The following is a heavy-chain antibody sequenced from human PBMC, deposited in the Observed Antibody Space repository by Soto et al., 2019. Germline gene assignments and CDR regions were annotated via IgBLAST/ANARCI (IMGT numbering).Heavy chain of an antibody. J-gene: IGHJ4*01. Sequence: QTLSLTCAITGDSVSSSSAGWSSVRQSPSRGLEWLGGTYYRSKWYYEYAVSVRGRITINPDTSKNQYSLQLNSVTPEDTAVYFCARGEQYSGRIFDYWGQGTLVTVSS. D-gene: IGHD1-26*01. CDR1: GDSVSSSSAG. V-gene: IGHV6-1*01. CDR2: TYYRSKWYY. CDR3: ARGEQYSGRIFDY.